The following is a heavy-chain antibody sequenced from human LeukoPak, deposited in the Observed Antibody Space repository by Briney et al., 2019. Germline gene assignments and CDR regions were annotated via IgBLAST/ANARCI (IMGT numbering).Heavy chain of an antibody. J-gene: IGHJ3*02. D-gene: IGHD3-10*01. V-gene: IGHV1-46*01. Sequence: ASVKVSCKASGYTFTSYYMHWVRQAPGQGLEWMGIINPSGGSTSYAQKFQGRVTMTRDTSTSTAYMELSSLRSEDTAVYYYARRHYYGSGSYYNLYDAFDIWGQGTMVTVSS. CDR3: ARRHYYGSGSYYNLYDAFDI. CDR2: INPSGGST. CDR1: GYTFTSYY.